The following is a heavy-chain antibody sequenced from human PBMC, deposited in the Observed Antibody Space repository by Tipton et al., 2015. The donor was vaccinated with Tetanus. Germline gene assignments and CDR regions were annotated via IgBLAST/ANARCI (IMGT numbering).Heavy chain of an antibody. V-gene: IGHV3-48*02. D-gene: IGHD3-22*01. J-gene: IGHJ5*02. CDR2: ISSSSSTI. CDR3: APRADSSGNWFDP. Sequence: SLRLSCAASGFTFSSYSMNWVRQAPGKGLEWVSYISSSSSTIYYADSVKGRFTISRDNAKNSLYLQMNSLRDEDTAVYYCAPRADSSGNWFDPWGQGTLVTVSS. CDR1: GFTFSSYS.